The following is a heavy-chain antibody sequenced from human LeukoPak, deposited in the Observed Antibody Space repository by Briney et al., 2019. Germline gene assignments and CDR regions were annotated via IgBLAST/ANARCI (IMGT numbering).Heavy chain of an antibody. V-gene: IGHV3-9*01. J-gene: IGHJ4*02. CDR1: GFTFDDYA. CDR3: ARGLAAAGTRGPY. Sequence: PGRSLRLSCAASGFTFDDYAMYWVRQAPGKGLEWVSGISWSSGSIGYADSVKGRFTISRDNAKNSLYLQMNSLRADDTAVYYCARGLAAAGTRGPYWGQGTLVTVSS. D-gene: IGHD6-13*01. CDR2: ISWSSGSI.